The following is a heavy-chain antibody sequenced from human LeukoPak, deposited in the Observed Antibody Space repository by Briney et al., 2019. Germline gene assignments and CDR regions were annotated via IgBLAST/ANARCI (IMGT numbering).Heavy chain of an antibody. J-gene: IGHJ4*02. CDR1: GYTFTGYY. CDR3: ATLGEYDFWSGSPPDY. V-gene: IGHV1-2*02. D-gene: IGHD3-3*01. CDR2: INPNSGGT. Sequence: GASVKVSCKASGYTFTGYYMHWVRQAPGQGLEWMGWINPNSGGTNYAQKFQGRVTMTRDTSISTAYMELSRLRSDDTAVYYCATLGEYDFWSGSPPDYWGQGTLVTVSS.